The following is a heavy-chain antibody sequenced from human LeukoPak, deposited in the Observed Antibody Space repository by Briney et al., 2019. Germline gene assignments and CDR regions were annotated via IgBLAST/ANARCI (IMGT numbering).Heavy chain of an antibody. CDR3: GRYGSGWYDQGY. D-gene: IGHD6-19*01. CDR2: ISAYNGNT. CDR1: GYTLTSYV. J-gene: IGHJ4*02. V-gene: IGHV1-18*01. Sequence: ASVKVSCKASGYTLTSYVISWVGQAAGQGLEGMGWISAYNGNTYYAQKLRGIVIMTTDTTTRTAYMQRRGLRSDDTALYCWGRYGSGWYDQGYWGQGTLVTVSS.